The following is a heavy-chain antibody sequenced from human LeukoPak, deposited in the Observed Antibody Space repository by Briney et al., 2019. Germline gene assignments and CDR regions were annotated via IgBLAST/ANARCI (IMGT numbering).Heavy chain of an antibody. CDR1: GFTFSTYV. D-gene: IGHD1-26*01. CDR3: ASIDATPI. J-gene: IGHJ4*02. Sequence: PGGSLRLSCAASGFTFSTYVMHWVRQAPGKGLEFVAATNDNGVRTFYPISVKGRFIISRDNSKNTLYLQMGSLRPEDTAVYFCASIDATPIWGQGTLVTVSS. CDR2: TNDNGVRT. V-gene: IGHV3-64*01.